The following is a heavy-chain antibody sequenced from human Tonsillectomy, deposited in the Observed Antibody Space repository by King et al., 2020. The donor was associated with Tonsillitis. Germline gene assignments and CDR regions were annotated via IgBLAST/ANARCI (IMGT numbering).Heavy chain of an antibody. CDR1: GFTFRSDA. D-gene: IGHD2-21*01. J-gene: IGHJ6*02. CDR3: ARDRGPIARVGGMDV. CDR2: VNDRSDYI. Sequence: QLVQSGGGLVKPGESLRLSCEASGFTFRSDAMNWVRQAPGKGLEWLAYVNDRSDYIYYADSVMGRFTISRDNAKNSLYLHMDSLRAEDTAVYYCARDRGPIARVGGMDVWGQGTTVTVSS. V-gene: IGHV3-21*01.